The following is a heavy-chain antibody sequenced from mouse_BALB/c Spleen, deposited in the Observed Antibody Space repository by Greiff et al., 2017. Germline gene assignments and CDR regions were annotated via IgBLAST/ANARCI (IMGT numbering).Heavy chain of an antibody. CDR3: ARHGGTTVVEGYYFDY. J-gene: IGHJ2*01. Sequence: EVHLVESGGDLVKPGGSLKLSCAASGFTFSSYGMSWVRQTPDKRLEWVATISSGGSYTYYPASVKGRFTISRDKSKNTLYLQMSSLKSEDTAMYYCARHGGTTVVEGYYFDYWGQGTTLTVSS. V-gene: IGHV5-6*01. D-gene: IGHD1-1*01. CDR2: ISSGGSYT. CDR1: GFTFSSYG.